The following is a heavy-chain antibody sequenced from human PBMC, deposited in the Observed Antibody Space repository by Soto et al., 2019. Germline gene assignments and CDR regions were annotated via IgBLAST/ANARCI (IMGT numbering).Heavy chain of an antibody. CDR1: GFTFTSSA. CDR2: IVVGSGNT. Sequence: SVKVSCKASGFTFTSSAVQWVRQARGQRLEWIGWIVVGSGNTNYAQKFQERVTITRDMSTSTAYMGLSSLRSEDTAVYYCAAGPYYSYYYGMDVWGQGTTVTVSS. CDR3: AAGPYYSYYYGMDV. V-gene: IGHV1-58*01. J-gene: IGHJ6*02.